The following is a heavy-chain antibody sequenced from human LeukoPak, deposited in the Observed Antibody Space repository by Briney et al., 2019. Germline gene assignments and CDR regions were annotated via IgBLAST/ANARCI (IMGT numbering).Heavy chain of an antibody. CDR3: ARAHSSSGGVDY. Sequence: PSETLSLTCTVSGGSISSGDYYWSWIRQPPGKGLEWIGYIYYSGSTYYNPSLKSRVTISVDTSKNQFSLKPSSVTAADTAVYYCARAHSSSGGVDYWGQGTLVTVSS. CDR2: IYYSGST. J-gene: IGHJ4*02. D-gene: IGHD6-6*01. V-gene: IGHV4-30-4*08. CDR1: GGSISSGDYY.